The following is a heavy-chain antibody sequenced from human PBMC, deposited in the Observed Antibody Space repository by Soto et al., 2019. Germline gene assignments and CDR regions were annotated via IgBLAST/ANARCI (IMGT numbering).Heavy chain of an antibody. Sequence: SETLSLTCTVSGGSISSYYWSWIRQPPGKGLEWIGYIYYSGSTNYNPSLKSRVTISVDTSKNQFSLKLSSVAGADTAVYYCARGIAAASTGWFDPWGQGTQVTVSS. CDR3: ARGIAAASTGWFDP. V-gene: IGHV4-59*01. J-gene: IGHJ5*02. D-gene: IGHD6-13*01. CDR2: IYYSGST. CDR1: GGSISSYY.